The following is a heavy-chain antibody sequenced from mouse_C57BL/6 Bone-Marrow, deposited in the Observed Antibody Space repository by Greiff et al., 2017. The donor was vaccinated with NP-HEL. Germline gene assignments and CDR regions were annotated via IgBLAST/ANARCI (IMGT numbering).Heavy chain of an antibody. J-gene: IGHJ3*01. V-gene: IGHV1-5*01. CDR1: GYTFTSYW. CDR2: IYPGNSDT. D-gene: IGHD1-1*01. CDR3: TRSGYCGSSFVFAG. Sequence: VQLQQSGTVLARPGASVKMSCKTSGYTFTSYWMHWVKQRPGQGLEWIGAIYPGNSDTSYNQKFKGKAKLTAVTSASTAYMQLSSLTNEDSAVYYCTRSGYCGSSFVFAGWGKGTLVTVSA.